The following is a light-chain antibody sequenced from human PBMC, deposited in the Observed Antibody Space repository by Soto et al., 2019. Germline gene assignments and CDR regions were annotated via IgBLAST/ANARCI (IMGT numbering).Light chain of an antibody. J-gene: IGKJ1*01. Sequence: AIRMTQSPSSLSASTGDRVTITCRASQGISSYLAWYQQKPGKAPKLLIYAASTLQSGVPSRFRGSRSGTDCPVTICWQHCEDLATYYCHQYYRYTPSTVGQGNKGEL. CDR2: AAS. CDR3: HQYYRYTPST. V-gene: IGKV1-8*01. CDR1: QGISSY.